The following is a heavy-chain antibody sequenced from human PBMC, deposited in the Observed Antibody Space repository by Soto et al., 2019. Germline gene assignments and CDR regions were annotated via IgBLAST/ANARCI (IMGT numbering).Heavy chain of an antibody. CDR1: VYTFTCYF. Sequence: XSVKVSCKASVYTFTCYFMHWVRQAPGQGLEWMGWINPNTGGANYAQKFQDRVTMTRDTSTNTAYMEMNRLRSDDTAVYYCARSLSTISARPDSWGQGALVTVSS. CDR3: ARSLSTISARPDS. J-gene: IGHJ4*02. CDR2: INPNTGGA. D-gene: IGHD6-6*01. V-gene: IGHV1-2*02.